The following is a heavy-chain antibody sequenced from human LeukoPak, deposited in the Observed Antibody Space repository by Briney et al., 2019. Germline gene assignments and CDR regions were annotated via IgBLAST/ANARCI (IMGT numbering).Heavy chain of an antibody. V-gene: IGHV1-69*05. CDR1: GGTFSSYA. CDR2: IIPIFGTA. D-gene: IGHD3-22*01. CDR3: ARASYYDSSGYNY. Sequence: SVKVSCKASGGTFSSYAISWVRQAPGQGLEWMGRIIPIFGTANYAQKFQGRVTITTDESTSTAYMELSSLRSEDTAVYYYARASYYDSSGYNYWGQGTLVTVSS. J-gene: IGHJ4*02.